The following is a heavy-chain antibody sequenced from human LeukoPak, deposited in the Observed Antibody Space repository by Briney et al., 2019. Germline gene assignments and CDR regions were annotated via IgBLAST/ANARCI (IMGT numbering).Heavy chain of an antibody. CDR3: ARDQRIAADYYYYGMDV. J-gene: IGHJ6*02. D-gene: IGHD6-13*01. Sequence: ASVKVSCKASGYTFTGYYMHWVRQAPGQGLEWMGWINPNSGGTNYAQKFQGRVTMTTDTSTSTAYMELRSLRSDDTAVYYCARDQRIAADYYYYGMDVWGQGTTVTVSS. CDR2: INPNSGGT. V-gene: IGHV1-2*02. CDR1: GYTFTGYY.